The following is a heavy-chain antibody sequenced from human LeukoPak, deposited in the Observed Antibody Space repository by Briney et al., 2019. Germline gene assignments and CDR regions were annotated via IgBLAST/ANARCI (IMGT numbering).Heavy chain of an antibody. Sequence: GASVKVSCKASGYTFTGYYMHWVRQAPRQGLERMGWINPNSGGTHYTQKFQGRDTMTRDTSISTAYMELSRLRSDDTAVYYSTRIKAAANGVYGMDVWGQGTTVTVSS. V-gene: IGHV1-2*02. CDR2: INPNSGGT. CDR1: GYTFTGYY. CDR3: TRIKAAANGVYGMDV. D-gene: IGHD6-13*01. J-gene: IGHJ6*02.